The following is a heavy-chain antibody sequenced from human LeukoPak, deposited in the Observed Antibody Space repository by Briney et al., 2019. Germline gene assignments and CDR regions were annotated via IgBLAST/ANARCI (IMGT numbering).Heavy chain of an antibody. Sequence: GSLRLSCAASGFTVSSNYMSWVRQAPGKGLEWVSVIYSGGSTYYADSVKGRFTISRDNSKNTLYLQMNSLRAEDTAVYYCARDPSYSSGSYSNPEYNWFDPWGQGTLVTVSS. CDR2: IYSGGST. J-gene: IGHJ5*02. V-gene: IGHV3-66*01. CDR1: GFTVSSNY. CDR3: ARDPSYSSGSYSNPEYNWFDP. D-gene: IGHD1-26*01.